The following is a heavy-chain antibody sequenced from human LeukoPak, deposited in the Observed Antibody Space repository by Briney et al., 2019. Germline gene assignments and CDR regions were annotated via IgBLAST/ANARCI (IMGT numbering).Heavy chain of an antibody. CDR1: GYTFTSYY. D-gene: IGHD6-19*01. Sequence: ASVKVSCKASGYTFTSYYVHWVRQAPGQGLEWMGIINPSGGSTSYAQKFQGRVTMTRDTSTSTVYMELSSLRSEDTAVYYCARDSSGWYGIDYWGQGTLVTVSS. CDR2: INPSGGST. CDR3: ARDSSGWYGIDY. J-gene: IGHJ4*02. V-gene: IGHV1-46*01.